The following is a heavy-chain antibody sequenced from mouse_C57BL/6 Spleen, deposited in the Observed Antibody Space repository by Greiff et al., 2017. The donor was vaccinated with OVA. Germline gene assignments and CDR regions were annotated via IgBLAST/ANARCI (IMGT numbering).Heavy chain of an antibody. Sequence: VQRVESGPGLVQPSQSLSITCTVSGFSLTSYGVHWVRQSPGKGLEWLGVIWRGGSTDYNAAFISSLSISKDNSKSQVFFKMNRLQADDTAIYYCARERGYRGYDDDEGGYYYAMDYWGQGTSVTVSS. CDR1: GFSLTSYG. J-gene: IGHJ4*01. CDR2: IWRGGST. V-gene: IGHV2-2*01. D-gene: IGHD2-4*01. CDR3: ARERGYRGYDDDEGGYYYAMDY.